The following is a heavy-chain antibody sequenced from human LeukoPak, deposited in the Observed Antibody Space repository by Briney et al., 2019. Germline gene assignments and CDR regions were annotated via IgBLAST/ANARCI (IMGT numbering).Heavy chain of an antibody. D-gene: IGHD6-13*01. CDR3: ARFPGYGSSSKGEYYYGMDV. CDR2: ISSSSSYI. Sequence: GSLRLSCAASGFTFSSYSMNWVGQAPGQGLEWVSSISSSSSYIYYADSVKGRFTISRDNAKNSLYLQMNSLRAEDTAVYYCARFPGYGSSSKGEYYYGMDVWGKGITVTVSS. V-gene: IGHV3-21*01. CDR1: GFTFSSYS. J-gene: IGHJ6*04.